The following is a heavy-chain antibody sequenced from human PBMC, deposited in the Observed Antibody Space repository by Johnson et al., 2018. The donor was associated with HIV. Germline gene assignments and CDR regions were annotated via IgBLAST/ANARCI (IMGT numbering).Heavy chain of an antibody. V-gene: IGHV3-30-3*01. CDR3: ARDNNLSSAFDI. J-gene: IGHJ3*02. Sequence: QVQLVESGGGLVKPGGSLRLSCAASGFTFSNAWMSWVRQAPGKGLEWVAFISNDGSNKYYADSVKGRFTISRDNSKNTMYLQMNSLRAEDTAVYYCARDNNLSSAFDIWGQGTMVTVSS. CDR2: ISNDGSNK. CDR1: GFTFSNAW. D-gene: IGHD2/OR15-2a*01.